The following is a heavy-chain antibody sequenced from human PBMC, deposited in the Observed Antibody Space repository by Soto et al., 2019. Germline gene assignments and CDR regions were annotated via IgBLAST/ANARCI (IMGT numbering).Heavy chain of an antibody. D-gene: IGHD3-9*01. Sequence: ASVKVSCKASGYTFTSYGISWVRQAPGQGLEWMGWISAYNGNTNYAQKLQGRVTMTTDTSTSTAYMELRSLRSDETAVYYCARNGYFDWLKNAFDIWGQGTMVTVSS. CDR1: GYTFTSYG. V-gene: IGHV1-18*01. CDR3: ARNGYFDWLKNAFDI. CDR2: ISAYNGNT. J-gene: IGHJ3*02.